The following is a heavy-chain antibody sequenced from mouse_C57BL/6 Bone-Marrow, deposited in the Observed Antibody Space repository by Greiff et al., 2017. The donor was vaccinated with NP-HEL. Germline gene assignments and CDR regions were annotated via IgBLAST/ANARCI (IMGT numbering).Heavy chain of an antibody. Sequence: EVTLMESGGGLVKPGGSLKISCAASGFTFSDYGMHWVRQAPEKGLEWVAYISRGSSTIYYEDTVKGRVTISRDNAKNTLFLQMTSLRSEDTALYYCAMGYYYGSYYYAMDYWGQGTSVTVSS. D-gene: IGHD1-1*01. V-gene: IGHV5-17*01. CDR3: AMGYYYGSYYYAMDY. J-gene: IGHJ4*01. CDR2: ISRGSSTI. CDR1: GFTFSDYG.